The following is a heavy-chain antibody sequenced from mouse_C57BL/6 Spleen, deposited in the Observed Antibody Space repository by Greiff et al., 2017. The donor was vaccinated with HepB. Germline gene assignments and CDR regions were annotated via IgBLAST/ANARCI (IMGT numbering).Heavy chain of an antibody. D-gene: IGHD1-1*01. V-gene: IGHV1-50*01. CDR1: GYTFTSYW. J-gene: IGHJ3*01. CDR2: IDPSDSYT. CDR3: APITTVDWFAY. Sequence: QVQLKQSGAELVKPGASVKLSCKASGYTFTSYWMQWVKQRPGQGLEWIGEIDPSDSYTNYNQKFKGKATLTVDTSSSTAYMQLSSLTSEDSAVYYCAPITTVDWFAYWGQGTLVTVSA.